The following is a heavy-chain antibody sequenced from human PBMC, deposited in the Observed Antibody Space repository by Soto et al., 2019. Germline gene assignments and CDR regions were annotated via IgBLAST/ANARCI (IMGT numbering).Heavy chain of an antibody. J-gene: IGHJ5*02. CDR3: AREPISTPRGVTQVDP. CDR1: GAPISSGGFY. D-gene: IGHD3-10*01. V-gene: IGHV4-31*01. CDR2: IYNSGTT. Sequence: QVRLQESGPGLVRPSQTLSLTCNVSGAPISSGGFYWSWIRQHPGKGPVWVAYIYNSGTTFYNPSLGSQVTMSLDAAKNHFALELRSVTVADTAVYYCAREPISTPRGVTQVDPWGQGTQVTVSS.